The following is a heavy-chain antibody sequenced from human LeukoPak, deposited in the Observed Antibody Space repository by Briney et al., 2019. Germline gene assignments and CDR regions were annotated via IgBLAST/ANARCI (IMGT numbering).Heavy chain of an antibody. J-gene: IGHJ2*01. CDR3: ARESVRKYDSSDYSLWYFDL. D-gene: IGHD3-22*01. Sequence: GGSLRLSCPASGFTFSIYWMHWVRHAPGKGLVWVSRINIDGSSTTYAGSVKGRFTISRDNAKNTLYLQMNSLRPEDTAVYYCARESVRKYDSSDYSLWYFDLWGRGTLVTVSS. V-gene: IGHV3-74*01. CDR2: INIDGSST. CDR1: GFTFSIYW.